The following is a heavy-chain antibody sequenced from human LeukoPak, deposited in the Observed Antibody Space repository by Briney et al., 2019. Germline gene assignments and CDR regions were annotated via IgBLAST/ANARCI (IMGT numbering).Heavy chain of an antibody. V-gene: IGHV1-18*01. Sequence: ASVKVSCKASGYTFTSYGINWVRQAPGQGLEWMGWISAYNGNINYVQKLQGRVTMTTDTSMSTAYMELRSLRSDDTAVYYCAKDRNVVVPAANYYDYGMDVWGQGTTVTVSS. CDR3: AKDRNVVVPAANYYDYGMDV. CDR2: ISAYNGNI. J-gene: IGHJ6*02. D-gene: IGHD2-2*01. CDR1: GYTFTSYG.